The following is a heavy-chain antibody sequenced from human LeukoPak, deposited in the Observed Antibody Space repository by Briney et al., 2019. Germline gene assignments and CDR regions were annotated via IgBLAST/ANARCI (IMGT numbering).Heavy chain of an antibody. J-gene: IGHJ5*02. D-gene: IGHD2-15*01. CDR3: AREGVVAATDWFDP. Sequence: ASVRVSCKASGYTFTNYAMNWVRQAPGQGLEWMGWINTNTGNPTYAQGFTGRVVFSLDTSVSTAYLQISSLKAEDTAVYYCAREGVVAATDWFDPWGQGTLVTVSS. CDR1: GYTFTNYA. V-gene: IGHV7-4-1*02. CDR2: INTNTGNP.